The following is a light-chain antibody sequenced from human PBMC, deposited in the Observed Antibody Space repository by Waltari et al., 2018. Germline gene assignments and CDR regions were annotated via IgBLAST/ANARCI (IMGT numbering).Light chain of an antibody. CDR1: SSNIGAGYD. J-gene: IGLJ2*01. Sequence: QSVLTQPPSVSGAPGQRVTISCSGSSSNIGAGYDVHWYQQFSGTAPKLLICHNGSRPSGVPDRFSGSRSGTSASLAITVLQTDDEAEYFCQSYDSGQWVFGGGTKLTVL. V-gene: IGLV1-40*01. CDR3: QSYDSGQWV. CDR2: HNG.